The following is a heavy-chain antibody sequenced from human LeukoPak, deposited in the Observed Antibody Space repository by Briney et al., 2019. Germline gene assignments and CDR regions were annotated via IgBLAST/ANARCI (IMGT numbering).Heavy chain of an antibody. Sequence: GGSLRLSCAASGFTFSDYYMSWIRQAPGKGLEWVSYISSSSSYTNYADSVKGRFTVSRDNAKNSLYLQMNGLRAEDTAEYYCARDYYDSSGYYLYYFDYWGQGTLVTVSS. CDR1: GFTFSDYY. D-gene: IGHD3-22*01. V-gene: IGHV3-11*05. J-gene: IGHJ4*02. CDR3: ARDYYDSSGYYLYYFDY. CDR2: ISSSSSYT.